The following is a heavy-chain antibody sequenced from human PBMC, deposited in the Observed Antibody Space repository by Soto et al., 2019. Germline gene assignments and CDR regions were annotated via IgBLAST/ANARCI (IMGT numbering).Heavy chain of an antibody. J-gene: IGHJ4*02. V-gene: IGHV4-4*02. Sequence: QVQLQESGPGLVKPSGTLSLTCAVSGGSISSSNWWSWVRQPPGKGLEWIGEIYHSGSTNYNPSLQSRGTLPVDKSKNQSSLKLSSVTAADTAVYYCARGISGGRHFDYWGQGTLVTVSS. CDR1: GGSISSSNW. D-gene: IGHD2-15*01. CDR3: ARGISGGRHFDY. CDR2: IYHSGST.